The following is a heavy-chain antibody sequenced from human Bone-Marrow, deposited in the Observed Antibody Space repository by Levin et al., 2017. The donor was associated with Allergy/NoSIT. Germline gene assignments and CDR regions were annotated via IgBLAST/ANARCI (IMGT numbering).Heavy chain of an antibody. D-gene: IGHD3-16*01. CDR1: EFAFNKYG. Sequence: GGSLRLSCAASEFAFNKYGMHWVRQAPGKGLEWVANIRADGSKRFYGESVRGRLTISRDNSKNTLLLEMNRLRVDDTAIYYCARDQGGHYYGMDVWGQGTTVIVSS. J-gene: IGHJ6*02. V-gene: IGHV3-30*02. CDR2: IRADGSKR. CDR3: ARDQGGHYYGMDV.